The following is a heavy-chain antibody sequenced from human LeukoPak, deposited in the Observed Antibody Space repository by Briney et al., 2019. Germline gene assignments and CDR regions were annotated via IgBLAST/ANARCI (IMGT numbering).Heavy chain of an antibody. V-gene: IGHV3-23*01. Sequence: PGGSLRLSCAASGFTFSDYAMSWLRQAPGKGPEWVSGISASGDSTYYADYVKGRFTISRDNAKNSLFLQMNSLRAEDTAVYYCARDPRSSWYLYYFDYWGQGTLVTVSS. CDR2: ISASGDST. J-gene: IGHJ4*02. CDR3: ARDPRSSWYLYYFDY. CDR1: GFTFSDYA. D-gene: IGHD6-13*01.